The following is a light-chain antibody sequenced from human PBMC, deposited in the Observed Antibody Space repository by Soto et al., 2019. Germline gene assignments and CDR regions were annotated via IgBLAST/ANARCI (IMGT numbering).Light chain of an antibody. Sequence: QSVLTQPPSVSGAPGQRVTISCTGSSSNIGANYDVHWYHHLPGTAPKLLICANTNRPSGVSDRFSGSKSGTSASLAITGLQAEDEGDFYCQSYDGSLNSVIFGGGTKLTVL. CDR3: QSYDGSLNSVI. V-gene: IGLV1-40*01. J-gene: IGLJ2*01. CDR2: ANT. CDR1: SSNIGANYD.